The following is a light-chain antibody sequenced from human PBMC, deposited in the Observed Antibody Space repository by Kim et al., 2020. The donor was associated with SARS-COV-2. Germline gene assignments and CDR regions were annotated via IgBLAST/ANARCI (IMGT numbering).Light chain of an antibody. V-gene: IGKV3-11*01. Sequence: SLSPGERATLFCRASQRVSSYLAWYQQKPGQAPRLLIYDASNRATGIPARFSGSGSGTDFTLTISSREPEDFAVYYCQQRSNWQTFGQGTRLEIK. CDR3: QQRSNWQT. J-gene: IGKJ5*01. CDR2: DAS. CDR1: QRVSSY.